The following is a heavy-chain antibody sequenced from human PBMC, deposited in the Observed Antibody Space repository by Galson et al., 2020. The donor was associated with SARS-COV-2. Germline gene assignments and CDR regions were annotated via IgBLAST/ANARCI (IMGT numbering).Heavy chain of an antibody. J-gene: IGHJ4*02. CDR3: ARDYDSSGHAFDY. CDR2: IYYSGST. V-gene: IGHV4-31*03. D-gene: IGHD3-22*01. Sequence: SETLSLTCTVSGGSISSGGYYWSWIRQHPGKGLEWIGYIYYSGSTYYNPSLKSRVTISVDTSKNQFSLKLSSVTAADTAVYYCARDYDSSGHAFDYWGQGTLVTVSS. CDR1: GGSISSGGYY.